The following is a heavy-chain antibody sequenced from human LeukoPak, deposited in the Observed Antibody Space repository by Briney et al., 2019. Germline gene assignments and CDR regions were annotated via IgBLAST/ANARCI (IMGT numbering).Heavy chain of an antibody. Sequence: RGSLRLSCAASGFTFSTFAMNWVRQGPGKGLEWIAVISDSGGITYYADSVKGRFAISRDNSNDMVYPQMNGLRVDDTAVYYCAKDIQRGFDYTNSLDSWGQGTLVIVSS. CDR2: ISDSGGIT. J-gene: IGHJ4*02. CDR1: GFTFSTFA. V-gene: IGHV3-23*01. D-gene: IGHD4-11*01. CDR3: AKDIQRGFDYTNSLDS.